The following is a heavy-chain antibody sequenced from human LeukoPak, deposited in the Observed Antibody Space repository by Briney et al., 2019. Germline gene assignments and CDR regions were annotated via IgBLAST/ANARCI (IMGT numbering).Heavy chain of an antibody. Sequence: GGSLRLSCAASGFTVSTNYMSWVRQAPGKGLEWVSAIRGSGGSTYYADSVKGRFTISRDNSKNTLYLQMNSLRAEDTAVYYCAKDWVRGYSYGYVYYFDYWGQGTLVTVSS. CDR2: IRGSGGST. J-gene: IGHJ4*02. V-gene: IGHV3-23*01. CDR3: AKDWVRGYSYGYVYYFDY. CDR1: GFTVSTNY. D-gene: IGHD5-18*01.